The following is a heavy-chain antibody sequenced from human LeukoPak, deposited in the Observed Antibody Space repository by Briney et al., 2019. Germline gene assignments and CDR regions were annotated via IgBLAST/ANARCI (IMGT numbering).Heavy chain of an antibody. D-gene: IGHD7-27*01. CDR2: IYYSGST. Sequence: SETLSLTCTVSSDSISSYYWSWIRQPPGKGLEWNEYIYYSGSTNYNPSLKSRVTISVDTSKNQFSLKLSSVTAADTAVYYCARQSGPGFDYWGQGTLVTVSS. CDR1: SDSISSYY. V-gene: IGHV4-59*08. J-gene: IGHJ4*02. CDR3: ARQSGPGFDY.